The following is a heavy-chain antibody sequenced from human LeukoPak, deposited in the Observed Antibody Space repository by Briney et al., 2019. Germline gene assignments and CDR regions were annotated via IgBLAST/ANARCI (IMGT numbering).Heavy chain of an antibody. CDR2: LYSAGST. CDR1: GFTVSSNY. Sequence: GGSLRLSCAAPGFTVSSNYMSWVRQAPGKGLECVSVLYSAGSTYYADSVKGRFTISRDSSKNTLYLQVNSLRAEDTAVYYCARDPYCSGGTCYPAPYYAMDVSGQGTTVTVSS. CDR3: ARDPYCSGGTCYPAPYYAMDV. V-gene: IGHV3-66*01. J-gene: IGHJ6*02. D-gene: IGHD2-15*01.